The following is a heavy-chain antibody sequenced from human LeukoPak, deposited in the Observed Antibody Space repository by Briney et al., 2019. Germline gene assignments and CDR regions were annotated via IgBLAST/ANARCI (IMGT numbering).Heavy chain of an antibody. Sequence: GGSLRLSCAASGFTFSSYWMHWVRQAPGKGLVWVSHISTDGSSTNYADSVKGRFTISRDNAKNTLYLQMNSLRAEDTAVYYCVRAHYSGYDEYWFDPWGQGTLVTVSS. CDR2: ISTDGSST. CDR3: VRAHYSGYDEYWFDP. D-gene: IGHD5-12*01. V-gene: IGHV3-74*01. CDR1: GFTFSSYW. J-gene: IGHJ5*02.